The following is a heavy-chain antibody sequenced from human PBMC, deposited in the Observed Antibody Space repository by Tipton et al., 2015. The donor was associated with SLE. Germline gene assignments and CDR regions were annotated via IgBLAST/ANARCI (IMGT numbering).Heavy chain of an antibody. CDR3: ARDKYCTGGSCFDWYFDV. D-gene: IGHD2-15*01. J-gene: IGHJ2*01. Sequence: LRLSCTVSGGSINNYYWSWIRPPPGKGLEWIGYIYSSGSTNYNPSLKSRVTISVDTSENQFSLKLSSVSAADTAVYYCARDKYCTGGSCFDWYFDVWGRGTLVTVSS. V-gene: IGHV4-4*08. CDR2: IYSSGST. CDR1: GGSINNYY.